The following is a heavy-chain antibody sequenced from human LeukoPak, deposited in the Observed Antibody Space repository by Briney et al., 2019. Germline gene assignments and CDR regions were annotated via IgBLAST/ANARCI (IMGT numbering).Heavy chain of an antibody. Sequence: ASVKVSCKASGYTFTSYGISWVRQAPGQGLEWMGWISAYNGNTNYAQKLQGRVTMTTDTSSSTAYMELRSLRSDDTAVYYCARAGTNDFWSGYYRYYYYYYGMDVWGQGTTVTVFS. CDR2: ISAYNGNT. J-gene: IGHJ6*02. V-gene: IGHV1-18*01. CDR1: GYTFTSYG. D-gene: IGHD3-3*01. CDR3: ARAGTNDFWSGYYRYYYYYYGMDV.